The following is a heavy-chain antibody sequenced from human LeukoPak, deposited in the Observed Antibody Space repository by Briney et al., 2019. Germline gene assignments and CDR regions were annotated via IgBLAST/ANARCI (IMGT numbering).Heavy chain of an antibody. Sequence: SVKVSCKASGGTFSSYAISWVRQAPGQGLEWMGRIIPILGIANYAQKFQGRVTITADKSTSTAYMELNSLRTEDTAVYYCARDQRIGGYSYGLTGNFDYWGQGTLVTVSS. CDR3: ARDQRIGGYSYGLTGNFDY. CDR2: IIPILGIA. V-gene: IGHV1-69*04. J-gene: IGHJ4*02. CDR1: GGTFSSYA. D-gene: IGHD5-18*01.